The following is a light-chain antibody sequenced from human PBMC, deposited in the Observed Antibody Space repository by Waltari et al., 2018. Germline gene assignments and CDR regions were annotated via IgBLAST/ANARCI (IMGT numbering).Light chain of an antibody. CDR3: QAWDSSTVV. CDR1: KLGNRY. CDR2: QAS. J-gene: IGLJ2*01. V-gene: IGLV3-1*01. Sequence: SYEVTQPPSVSVSPGETASINCPGDKLGNRYTSWYKRKPGQFPVMVIYQASKRPSGIPERFSGSNSGNTATLTISGTQAMDEADYFCQAWDSSTVVFGGGTRLTVL.